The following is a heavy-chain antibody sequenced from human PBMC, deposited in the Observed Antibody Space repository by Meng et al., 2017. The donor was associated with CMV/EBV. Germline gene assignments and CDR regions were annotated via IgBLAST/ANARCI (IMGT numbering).Heavy chain of an antibody. CDR3: ARLWFGELSRFDP. D-gene: IGHD3-10*01. Sequence: GESLKISCAASGFTVSSNYMSWVRQAPGKGLEWVSVIYSGGSTYYADSVKGRFTISRDNSKNTLYLQMNSLRAEDMAVYYCARLWFGELSRFDPWGQGTLVTVSS. J-gene: IGHJ5*02. CDR1: GFTVSSNY. V-gene: IGHV3-66*02. CDR2: IYSGGST.